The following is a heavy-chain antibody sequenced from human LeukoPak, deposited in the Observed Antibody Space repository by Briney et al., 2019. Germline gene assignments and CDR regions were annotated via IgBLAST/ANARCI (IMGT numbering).Heavy chain of an antibody. CDR1: GDSISRYY. CDR2: IYYSGST. Sequence: SETLSLTCTVSGDSISRYYWSWIRQPPGKGPEWIGYIYYSGSTNYNPSIKSRVTISIDTSKNQFSLRLTSVTAADTAVYYCARSLGAQLPPIHWGQGTLVTVSS. J-gene: IGHJ4*02. V-gene: IGHV4-59*01. CDR3: ARSLGAQLPPIH. D-gene: IGHD2-2*01.